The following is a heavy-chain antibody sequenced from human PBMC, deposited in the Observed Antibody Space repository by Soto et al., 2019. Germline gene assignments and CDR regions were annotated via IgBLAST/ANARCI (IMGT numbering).Heavy chain of an antibody. CDR1: GGSISSGDYY. J-gene: IGHJ1*01. V-gene: IGHV4-30-4*01. CDR3: AIGITMVRAVIKQYFQH. D-gene: IGHD3-10*01. Sequence: SETLSLTCTVSGGSISSGDYYWSWIRQPPGKGLEWIGYIYYSGSTYYNPSLKSRVTISVDTSKNQFSLKLRSVTAADTAVYYCAIGITMVRAVIKQYFQHLGHGPLVTVSS. CDR2: IYYSGST.